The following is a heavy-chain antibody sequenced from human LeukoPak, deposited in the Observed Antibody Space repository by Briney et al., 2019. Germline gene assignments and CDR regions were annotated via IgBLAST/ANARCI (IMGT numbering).Heavy chain of an antibody. CDR1: GYTFTNYA. CDR3: ARGPPNWGYDY. D-gene: IGHD7-27*01. V-gene: IGHV7-4-1*02. Sequence: ASVKVSCKASGYTFTNYAMNWVRQAPGQGLEWMGWINTNTGNPTYAQGFTGRFVFSLDTSVSTAYLQISSLKAEDTAMYYCARGPPNWGYDYWGPGTLVTVSS. J-gene: IGHJ4*02. CDR2: INTNTGNP.